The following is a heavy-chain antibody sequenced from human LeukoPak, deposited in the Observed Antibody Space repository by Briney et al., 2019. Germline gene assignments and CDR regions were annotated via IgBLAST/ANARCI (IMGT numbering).Heavy chain of an antibody. V-gene: IGHV4-38-2*02. CDR2: IYHSGST. CDR3: ARLRAAVAGTKPFDY. Sequence: SETLSLTCTVSGYSISSGYYWGWIRQPPGKGLEWIGSIYHSGSTYYNPSLKSRVTISVDTSKNQFSLKLSSVTAADMAVYYCARLRAAVAGTKPFDYWGQGTLVTVSS. CDR1: GYSISSGYY. J-gene: IGHJ4*02. D-gene: IGHD6-19*01.